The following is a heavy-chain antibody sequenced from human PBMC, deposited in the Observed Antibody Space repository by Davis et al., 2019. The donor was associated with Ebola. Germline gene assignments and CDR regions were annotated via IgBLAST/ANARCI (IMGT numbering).Heavy chain of an antibody. CDR2: ISYDGSNK. CDR3: AKGSGCDL. D-gene: IGHD6-19*01. J-gene: IGHJ2*01. V-gene: IGHV3-30*18. Sequence: GESLKISCAASGFTFSSYGMHWVRQAPGKGLEWVAVISYDGSNKYYADSVKGRFTISRDNSKNTLYLQMNSLRAEDTAVYYCAKGSGCDLWGRDTLVTVSS. CDR1: GFTFSSYG.